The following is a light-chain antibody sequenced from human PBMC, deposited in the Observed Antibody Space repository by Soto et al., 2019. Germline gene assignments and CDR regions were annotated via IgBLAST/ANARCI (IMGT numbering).Light chain of an antibody. CDR1: QSVSSSD. Sequence: EIVLTQSPGTLSLSPGERATLSCRASQSVSSSDLAWYQHKLGQAPRLLMFGASTRATNIPARFSGSGSGTEFTLTISSLQSEDFAVYYCQQYFNWPPLTFGGGTKVEIK. J-gene: IGKJ4*01. CDR2: GAS. CDR3: QQYFNWPPLT. V-gene: IGKV3-15*01.